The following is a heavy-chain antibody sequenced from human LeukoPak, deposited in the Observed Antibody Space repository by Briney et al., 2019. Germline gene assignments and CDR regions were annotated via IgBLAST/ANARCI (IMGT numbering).Heavy chain of an antibody. CDR1: GYTFISYG. D-gene: IGHD3-9*01. J-gene: IGHJ6*02. CDR3: AREGHYDILTGLFYYYYGMDV. V-gene: IGHV1-18*01. CDR2: ISAYNGNT. Sequence: ASVKVSCKASGYTFISYGISWVRQAPGQGLEWMGWISAYNGNTNYAQKLQGRVTMTTDTSTSTAYMELRSLRSDDTAVYYCAREGHYDILTGLFYYYYGMDVWGQGTTVTVSS.